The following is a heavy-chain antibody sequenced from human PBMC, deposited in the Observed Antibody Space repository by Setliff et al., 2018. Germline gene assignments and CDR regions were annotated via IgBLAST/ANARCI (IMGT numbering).Heavy chain of an antibody. V-gene: IGHV3-48*03. J-gene: IGHJ4*02. CDR1: GFTFSSYE. D-gene: IGHD1-26*01. CDR3: ARDRGSGSYFLRYFDY. CDR2: ISSSGSTI. Sequence: GGSLRLSCAASGFTFSSYEMNWVRQAPGKGLEWVSYISSSGSTIYYADSVKGRFTISRDNAKNSLYLQMNSLRAEDTATYYCARDRGSGSYFLRYFDYWGQGTLVTVSS.